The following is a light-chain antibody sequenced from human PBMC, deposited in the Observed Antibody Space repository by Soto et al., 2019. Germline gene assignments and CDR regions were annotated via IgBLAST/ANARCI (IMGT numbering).Light chain of an antibody. CDR1: QGISTY. V-gene: IGKV1-27*01. CDR2: AAS. Sequence: DIQMTQSPSSRSASVGDRVTMTCRASQGISTYLAWYQQKPGKVPKLLISAASTLQSGVPSRFSGSASGTDFTLTISSLQPEYVATYYCQKYNGASLTFGGGTKVEIK. J-gene: IGKJ4*01. CDR3: QKYNGASLT.